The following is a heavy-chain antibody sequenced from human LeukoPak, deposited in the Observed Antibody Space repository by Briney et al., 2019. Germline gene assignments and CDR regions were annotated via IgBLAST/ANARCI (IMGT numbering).Heavy chain of an antibody. J-gene: IGHJ4*02. CDR2: ISYDGSNK. D-gene: IGHD3-9*01. CDR1: GFTFSSYA. CDR3: AKDDLLTGYNLDY. V-gene: IGHV3-30*02. Sequence: GGSLRLSCAASGFTFSSYAMSWVRQAPGKGLEWVAFISYDGSNKYSADSVKGRFTLARDNSKNTLYLQMNSLTAEDTALYYCAKDDLLTGYNLDYWGRGTLVTVSS.